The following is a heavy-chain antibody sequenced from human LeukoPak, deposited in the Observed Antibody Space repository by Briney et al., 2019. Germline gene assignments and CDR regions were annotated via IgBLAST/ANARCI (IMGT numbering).Heavy chain of an antibody. CDR1: GVTFSSYW. Sequence: GGSLRLSCAASGVTFSSYWMSWVRQAPGKGLEWVANIKQDGSEKYYVDSVKGRFTISRDNAKDSLYLQMNSLRAEDTAVYYCARGIVVVTATRQTFDPWGQGTLVTVSS. V-gene: IGHV3-7*04. CDR2: IKQDGSEK. D-gene: IGHD2-21*02. J-gene: IGHJ5*02. CDR3: ARGIVVVTATRQTFDP.